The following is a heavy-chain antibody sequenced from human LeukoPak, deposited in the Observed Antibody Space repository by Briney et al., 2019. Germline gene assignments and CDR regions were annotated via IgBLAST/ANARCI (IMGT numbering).Heavy chain of an antibody. Sequence: GGSLRLSCAVSGFNDSSNYMSWVRQAPGEGMKKVTVIYSGGSKYYTDYVKGRFTISTDNSKNPLLLQMNSLRAEDTAVYYCATREVSGDSRSGGDIWGQGTMVTVSS. CDR3: ATREVSGDSRSGGDI. CDR1: GFNDSSNY. CDR2: IYSGGSK. D-gene: IGHD3-22*01. V-gene: IGHV3-66*01. J-gene: IGHJ3*02.